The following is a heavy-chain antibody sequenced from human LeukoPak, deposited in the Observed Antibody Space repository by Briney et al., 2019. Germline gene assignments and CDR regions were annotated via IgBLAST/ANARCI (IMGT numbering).Heavy chain of an antibody. V-gene: IGHV4-59*01. CDR3: ARDRRDDYNGLFFSAFDI. D-gene: IGHD5-24*01. CDR2: IYYSGST. J-gene: IGHJ3*02. CDR1: GGSMNNYY. Sequence: SETLSLTCTVFGGSMNNYYWSWIRQPPGKGLEWLGYIYYSGSTNYNPSLRSRLTISLDTSKSQLSLRLRSVTAADTAVYYCARDRRDDYNGLFFSAFDIWGQGTMVTVSS.